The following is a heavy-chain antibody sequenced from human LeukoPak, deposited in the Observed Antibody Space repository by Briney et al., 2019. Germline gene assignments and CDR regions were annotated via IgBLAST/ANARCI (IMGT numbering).Heavy chain of an antibody. V-gene: IGHV1-18*01. CDR1: GYTFTSYG. CDR3: AREVLGYYYDSSGYDY. D-gene: IGHD3-22*01. CDR2: ISAYNGNT. J-gene: IGHJ4*02. Sequence: EASVKVSCKASGYTFTSYGISWVRQAPGQGLEWMGWISAYNGNTNYAQKLQGRVTMTTDTSTSTAYMELRSLRSDDTAVYYCAREVLGYYYDSSGYDYWGQGTLVTVSS.